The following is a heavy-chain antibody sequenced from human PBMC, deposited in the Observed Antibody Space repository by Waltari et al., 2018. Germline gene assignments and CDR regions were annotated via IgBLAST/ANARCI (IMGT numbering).Heavy chain of an antibody. Sequence: QVQLVESGGGVVQPGGSLRLSCAASGFTVSSYGMPWVRQAPGKGLEWVAVIWYDGSNKYYADSVKGRFTISRDNSKNTLYLQMNSLRAEDTAVYYCARTYAFEHIDYWGQGTLVTVSS. CDR2: IWYDGSNK. J-gene: IGHJ4*02. CDR3: ARTYAFEHIDY. D-gene: IGHD3-16*01. V-gene: IGHV3-33*01. CDR1: GFTVSSYG.